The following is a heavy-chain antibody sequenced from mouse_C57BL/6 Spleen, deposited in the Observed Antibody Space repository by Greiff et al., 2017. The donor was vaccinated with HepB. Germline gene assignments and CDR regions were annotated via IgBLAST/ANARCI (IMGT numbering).Heavy chain of an antibody. Sequence: VQLQQSGAELARPGASVKLSCKASGYTFTSYGISWVKQRTGQGLEWIGEIYPRSGNTYYNEKFKGKATLTADKSSSTAYMELRSLTSEDSAVYFCARSGIYYYGSSYQAWFAYWGQGTLVTVSA. CDR2: IYPRSGNT. D-gene: IGHD1-1*01. V-gene: IGHV1-81*01. J-gene: IGHJ3*01. CDR3: ARSGIYYYGSSYQAWFAY. CDR1: GYTFTSYG.